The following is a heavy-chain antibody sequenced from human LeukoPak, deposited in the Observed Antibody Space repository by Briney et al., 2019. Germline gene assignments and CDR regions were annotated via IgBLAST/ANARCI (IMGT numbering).Heavy chain of an antibody. J-gene: IGHJ6*02. CDR3: ARKNYYGSGSPIRGYYYGMDV. CDR1: GGTFSSYA. D-gene: IGHD3-10*01. Sequence: SVKVSCKASGGTFSSYAISWVRQAPGQGLEWMGRIIPILGIANYAQKFQGRVTITADKSTSTAYMELSSLRPEDTAVYYCARKNYYGSGSPIRGYYYGMDVWGQGTTVTVSS. CDR2: IIPILGIA. V-gene: IGHV1-69*04.